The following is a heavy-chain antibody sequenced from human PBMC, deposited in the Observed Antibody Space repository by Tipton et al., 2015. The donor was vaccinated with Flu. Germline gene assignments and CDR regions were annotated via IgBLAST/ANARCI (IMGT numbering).Heavy chain of an antibody. D-gene: IGHD3/OR15-3a*01. CDR1: GGSISSGNYY. CDR2: IYTRGST. Sequence: TLSLTCTVSGGSISSGNYYWTWIRQPAGKGLEWIGRIYTRGSTNYNPSLKSRVTMSVDTSKNQFSLQLKSVTASDTAVYYCARLKLFALVNHSYYYGLDVWGQGTAVTVS. J-gene: IGHJ6*02. CDR3: ARLKLFALVNHSYYYGLDV. V-gene: IGHV4-61*02.